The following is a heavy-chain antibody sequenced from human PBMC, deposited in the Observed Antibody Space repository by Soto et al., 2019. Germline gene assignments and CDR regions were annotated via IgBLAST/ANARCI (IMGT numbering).Heavy chain of an antibody. CDR2: INHSGST. CDR3: AILPQSIAARHGYYYGMDV. J-gene: IGHJ6*02. CDR1: GGSFSGYY. D-gene: IGHD6-6*01. Sequence: SETLSLTCAVYGGSFSGYYWSWIRQPPGKGLEWIGEINHSGSTNYNPSLKSRVTISVDTSKNQFSLKLSSVTAADTAVYYCAILPQSIAARHGYYYGMDVWGQGTTVTVSS. V-gene: IGHV4-34*01.